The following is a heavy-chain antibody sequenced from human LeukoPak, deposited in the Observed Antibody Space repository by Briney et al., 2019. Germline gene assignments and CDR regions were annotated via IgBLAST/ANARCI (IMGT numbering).Heavy chain of an antibody. D-gene: IGHD3-10*02. CDR1: GGSISSSSYY. Sequence: SSETLSLTCTVSGGSISSSSYYWGWIRQPPGKGLEWIGSIYYSGSTYYNPSLKSRVTISVDTSKNQFSLKLSSVTAADTAVYYCARVPGSSVRGSDAFDIWGQGTMVTVSS. CDR2: IYYSGST. J-gene: IGHJ3*02. CDR3: ARVPGSSVRGSDAFDI. V-gene: IGHV4-39*07.